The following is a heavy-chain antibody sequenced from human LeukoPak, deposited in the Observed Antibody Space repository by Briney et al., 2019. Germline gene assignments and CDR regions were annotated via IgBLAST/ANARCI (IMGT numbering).Heavy chain of an antibody. CDR3: AKDMGPIAVAGPLRY. V-gene: IGHV3-33*06. J-gene: IGHJ4*02. D-gene: IGHD6-19*01. Sequence: GGSLRLSCAASGFTFSNYGMNWVRQAPGKGLEWVAVIWYGESNKYYADSVKGRFTISRDNSKNTLYLQMNSLRAEDTAVYYCAKDMGPIAVAGPLRYWGQGTLVTVSS. CDR2: IWYGESNK. CDR1: GFTFSNYG.